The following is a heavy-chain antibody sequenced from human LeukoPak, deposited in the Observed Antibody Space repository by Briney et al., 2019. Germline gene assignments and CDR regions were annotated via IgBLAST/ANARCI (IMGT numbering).Heavy chain of an antibody. J-gene: IGHJ5*02. CDR1: RYTFTGYY. CDR2: ISAYNGNT. CDR3: ARGTTGTNWFDP. D-gene: IGHD1-1*01. V-gene: IGHV1-18*04. Sequence: ASVKVSCKASRYTFTGYYMHWVRQAPGQGLEWMGWISAYNGNTNYAQKLQGRVTMTTDTSTSTAYMELRSMRSDDTAVYYCARGTTGTNWFDPWGQGTLVTVSS.